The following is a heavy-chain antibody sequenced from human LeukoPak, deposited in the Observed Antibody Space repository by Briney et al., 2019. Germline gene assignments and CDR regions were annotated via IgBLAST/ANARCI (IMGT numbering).Heavy chain of an antibody. V-gene: IGHV4-30-2*01. CDR2: IYHSGGT. J-gene: IGHJ3*02. CDR3: ARLSWRLRAFDI. CDR1: GGSISSGGYS. Sequence: PSQTLSLTCAVSGGSISSGGYSWSWIRQPPGKGLEWIGYIYHSGGTYYNPSLKSRVTISVDTSKNQFSLKLSSVTAADTAVYYCARLSWRLRAFDIWGQGTMVTVSS.